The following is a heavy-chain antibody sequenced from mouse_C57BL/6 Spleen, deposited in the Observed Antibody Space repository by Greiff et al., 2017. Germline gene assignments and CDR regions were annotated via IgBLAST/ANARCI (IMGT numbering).Heavy chain of an antibody. J-gene: IGHJ2*01. Sequence: EVMLVESGGGLVKPGGSLKLSCAASGFTFSDYGMHWVRQAPEKGLEWVAYISSGSSTIYYADTVKGRFTISRDNAKNTLFLHMTSLRSEDTAMYYCARPYNYYGSSYFDYWGQGTTRTVSS. CDR2: ISSGSSTI. CDR3: ARPYNYYGSSYFDY. V-gene: IGHV5-17*01. D-gene: IGHD1-1*01. CDR1: GFTFSDYG.